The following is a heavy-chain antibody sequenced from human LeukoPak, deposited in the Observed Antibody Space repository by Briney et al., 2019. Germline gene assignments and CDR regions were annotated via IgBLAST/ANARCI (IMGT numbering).Heavy chain of an antibody. J-gene: IGHJ4*02. CDR1: GFTFNSYS. CDR3: ANEDPDGSGSYYE. CDR2: ISYDGSNK. D-gene: IGHD3-10*01. Sequence: GGSLRLSCAASGFTFNSYSINWVRQAPGKGLEWVAVISYDGSNKYYADSVKGRFTISRDNSKNTLYLQMNSLRAEDTAVYYCANEDPDGSGSYYEWGQGTLVTVSS. V-gene: IGHV3-30*18.